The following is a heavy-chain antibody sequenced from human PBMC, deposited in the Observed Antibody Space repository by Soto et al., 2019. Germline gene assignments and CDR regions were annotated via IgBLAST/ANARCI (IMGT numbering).Heavy chain of an antibody. V-gene: IGHV3-23*01. J-gene: IGHJ4*02. CDR3: ERGSKDSYQGSRIFEL. CDR1: VITFCSRS. Sequence: WLSXRLSCFASVITFCSRSMILFRQAPGEGLEWVSTITDTGGDAKYADSVRGRFAISRDNSKNTLYLQMRTLRAEDSAIYYCERGSKDSYQGSRIFELWGRGTLVKVYS. D-gene: IGHD3-10*01. CDR2: ITDTGGDA.